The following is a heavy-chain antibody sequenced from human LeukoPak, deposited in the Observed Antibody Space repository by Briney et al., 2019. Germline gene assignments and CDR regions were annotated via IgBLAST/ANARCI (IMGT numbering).Heavy chain of an antibody. CDR1: GGSISSYY. V-gene: IGHV4-59*01. CDR2: IYYSGST. D-gene: IGHD1-1*01. Sequence: PSETLSLTCTVSGGSISSYYWSWIRPPPGKGLEWIGYIYYSGSTNYNPSLKSRVTISVDTSKNQFSLKLSSVTAADTAVYYCARSGIPRAVFGNEYYFDYWGQGTLVTVSS. J-gene: IGHJ4*02. CDR3: ARSGIPRAVFGNEYYFDY.